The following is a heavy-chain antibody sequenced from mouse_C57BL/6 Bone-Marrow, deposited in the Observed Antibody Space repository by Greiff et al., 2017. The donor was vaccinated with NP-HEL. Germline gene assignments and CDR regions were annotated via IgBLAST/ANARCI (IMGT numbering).Heavy chain of an antibody. Sequence: EVHLVESGPGLVKPSQSLSLTCSVTGYSITSGYYWNWIRQFPGNKLEWMGYISYDGSNNYNPSLKNRISITRDTSKNQFFLKLNSVTTEDTATYYCAVGNFIYWGQGTTLTVSS. CDR1: GYSITSGYY. CDR3: AVGNFIY. J-gene: IGHJ2*01. D-gene: IGHD2-1*01. CDR2: ISYDGSN. V-gene: IGHV3-6*01.